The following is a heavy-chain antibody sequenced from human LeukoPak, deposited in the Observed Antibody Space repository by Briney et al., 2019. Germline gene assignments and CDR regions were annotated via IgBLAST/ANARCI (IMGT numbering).Heavy chain of an antibody. CDR1: GFTFSSYD. V-gene: IGHV3-30*03. CDR2: ISDDGTNK. CDR3: ARGVRGTYFDY. Sequence: GGSLRLSCAASGFTFSSYDMHWVRQAPGKGLEWVARISDDGTNKYYVDSVKGRVTISRDNSKNTLFLQMNSLRAEDTAVYYCARGVRGTYFDYWGQGTLVTVSS. D-gene: IGHD3-10*01. J-gene: IGHJ4*02.